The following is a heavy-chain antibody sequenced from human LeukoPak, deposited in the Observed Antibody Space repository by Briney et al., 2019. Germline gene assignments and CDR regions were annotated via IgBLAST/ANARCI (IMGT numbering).Heavy chain of an antibody. V-gene: IGHV3-21*01. D-gene: IGHD6-13*01. CDR1: GFTFSSFS. Sequence: GGSLRLSCAASGFTFSSFSMNWVRQAPGKGLEWVSSISSSSSYIYYADSVKGRFTISRDNAKNSLYLQMNSLRAEDTAVYYCARDSVVLSSSWSQAFDIWGQGTMVTVSS. CDR2: ISSSSSYI. J-gene: IGHJ3*02. CDR3: ARDSVVLSSSWSQAFDI.